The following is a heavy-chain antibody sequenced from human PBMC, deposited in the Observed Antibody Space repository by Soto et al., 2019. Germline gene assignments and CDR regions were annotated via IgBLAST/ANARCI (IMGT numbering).Heavy chain of an antibody. CDR1: GFTFSSSG. Sequence: QVQLVESGGGVVQPGRSLRLSCAASGFTFSSSGMHWVRQAPGKGLEWVAVTSFDGSSGYYADSVTGRFTISRDNSNNSLYLQMNSLRAEDTAVYYCAKSPPAVAGYFDYCGQGTLVTVSS. J-gene: IGHJ4*02. CDR3: AKSPPAVAGYFDY. CDR2: TSFDGSSG. V-gene: IGHV3-30*18. D-gene: IGHD6-19*01.